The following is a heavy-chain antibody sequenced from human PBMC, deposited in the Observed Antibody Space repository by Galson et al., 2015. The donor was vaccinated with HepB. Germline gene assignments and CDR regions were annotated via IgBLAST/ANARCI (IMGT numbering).Heavy chain of an antibody. D-gene: IGHD6-19*01. CDR1: GFTFSSYA. J-gene: IGHJ4*02. Sequence: SLRLSCAASGFTFSSYAMHWVRQAPGKGLEWVAVISYDGSNKYYADSVKGRFTISRDNSKNTLYLQMNSLRAEDTAVYYCAGASGWAFDYWGQGTLVTVSS. V-gene: IGHV3-30*04. CDR2: ISYDGSNK. CDR3: AGASGWAFDY.